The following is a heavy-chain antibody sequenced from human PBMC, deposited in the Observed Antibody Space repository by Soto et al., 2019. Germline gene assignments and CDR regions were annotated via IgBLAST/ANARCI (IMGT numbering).Heavy chain of an antibody. J-gene: IGHJ4*02. D-gene: IGHD1-1*01. CDR1: GFAFSTYT. CDR2: ISGSSTYI. V-gene: IGHV3-21*03. Sequence: EVQLVESGGGLVKPGGSLRLSCAASGFAFSTYTMNWVRQAPGKRLEWLSSISGSSTYIYYADSVKGRFTISRDNAKNSVFLQMNSLGAEDTALYYCAGGYDSHWGQGTLVTVSS. CDR3: AGGYDSH.